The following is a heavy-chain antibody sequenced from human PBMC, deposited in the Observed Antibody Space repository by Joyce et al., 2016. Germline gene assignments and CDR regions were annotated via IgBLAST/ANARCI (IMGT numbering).Heavy chain of an antibody. Sequence: QITLKESGPTLVRPTQTLTLTCSFPGFSLTTSGLGVGWIRQPLGKALEWVALVYWEGDERRSPSLRSRITVTKDTSRNQVVLTVTNVDPLDTATYFCARRLRSLDVFDIWGPGIMVIVSS. CDR3: ARRLRSLDVFDI. J-gene: IGHJ3*02. V-gene: IGHV2-5*02. D-gene: IGHD1-26*01. CDR1: GFSLTTSGLG. CDR2: VYWEGDE.